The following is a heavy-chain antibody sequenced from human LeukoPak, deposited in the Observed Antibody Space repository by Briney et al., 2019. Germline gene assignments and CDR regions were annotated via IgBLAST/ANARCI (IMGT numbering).Heavy chain of an antibody. CDR3: AKEGTYSSSWPTTALDY. CDR1: GFTFSSYG. V-gene: IGHV3-30*02. D-gene: IGHD6-13*01. Sequence: RGSLRLSCAASGFTFSSYGMHWVRQAPGKGLEWVAFIRYDGSNKYYADSVKGRFTISRDNSKNTLYLQMNSLRAEDTAVYYCAKEGTYSSSWPTTALDYWGQGTLVTVSS. J-gene: IGHJ4*02. CDR2: IRYDGSNK.